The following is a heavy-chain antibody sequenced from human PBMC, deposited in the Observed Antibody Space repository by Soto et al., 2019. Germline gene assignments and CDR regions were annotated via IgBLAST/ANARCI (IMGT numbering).Heavy chain of an antibody. D-gene: IGHD6-13*01. Sequence: ASVKVSCKASGYTFTSYGIHWVRQAPGQRLEWMGWINAANGDTKYSPKFQGRVTITRDTSASTAYMELSSLRSEDTAVYYCVRRHVSATGVDWFDPWGRGTLVTVSS. CDR3: VRRHVSATGVDWFDP. CDR1: GYTFTSYG. CDR2: INAANGDT. J-gene: IGHJ5*02. V-gene: IGHV1-3*01.